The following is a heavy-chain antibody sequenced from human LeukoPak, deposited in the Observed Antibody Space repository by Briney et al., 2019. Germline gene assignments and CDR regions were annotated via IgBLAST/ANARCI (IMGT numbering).Heavy chain of an antibody. J-gene: IGHJ4*02. V-gene: IGHV1-24*01. CDR2: FDPEDGET. D-gene: IGHD3-10*01. CDR1: GYTFSSYY. CDR3: ATAQRWFGESRFDY. Sequence: GASVKVSCKASGYTFSSYYMHWVRQAPGKGLEWMGGFDPEDGETIYAQKFQGRVTMTEDTSTDTAYMELSSLRSEDTAVYYCATAQRWFGESRFDYWGQGTLVTVSS.